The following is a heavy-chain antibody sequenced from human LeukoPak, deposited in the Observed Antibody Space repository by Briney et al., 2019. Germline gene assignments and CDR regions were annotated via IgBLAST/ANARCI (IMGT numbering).Heavy chain of an antibody. J-gene: IGHJ6*03. D-gene: IGHD3-10*02. CDR3: ARDKRARVRGVIMGNYYMDV. CDR1: GFTFSSYA. V-gene: IGHV3-23*01. CDR2: ISGSGGST. Sequence: GGSLRLSCAASGFTFSSYAMSWVRQAPGKGLEWVSAISGSGGSTYYADSVKGRFTISRDNSKNTLYLQMNSLRAEDTAVYYCARDKRARVRGVIMGNYYMDVWGKGTTVTISS.